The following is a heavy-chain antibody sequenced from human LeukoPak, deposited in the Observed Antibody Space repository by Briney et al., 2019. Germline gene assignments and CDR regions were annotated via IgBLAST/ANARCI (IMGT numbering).Heavy chain of an antibody. CDR3: ASSLQIPRHYDFWSALDY. CDR1: GYTFTSYA. J-gene: IGHJ4*02. D-gene: IGHD3-3*01. CDR2: INAGNGNT. V-gene: IGHV1-3*01. Sequence: GASVKVSCKASGYTFTSYAMHWVRQAPGQRLEWMGWINAGNGNTKYSQKFQGRVTITRDTSASTAYMELSSLRSEDTAVYYCASSLQIPRHYDFWSALDYWGQGTLVTVSS.